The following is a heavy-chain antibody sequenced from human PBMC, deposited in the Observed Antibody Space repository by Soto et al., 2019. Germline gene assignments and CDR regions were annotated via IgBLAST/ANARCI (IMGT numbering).Heavy chain of an antibody. CDR3: ARGHRSGYQLYYYGMDV. CDR1: GYTFTSYD. V-gene: IGHV1-8*01. Sequence: GASVKVSCKASGYTFTSYDINWVRQATGQGLEWMGWMNPNSGNTGYAQKFQGRVTMTRNTSISTAYMELSSLRSEDTAVYYCARGHRSGYQLYYYGMDVWGLGTTVTVSS. J-gene: IGHJ6*02. D-gene: IGHD6-19*01. CDR2: MNPNSGNT.